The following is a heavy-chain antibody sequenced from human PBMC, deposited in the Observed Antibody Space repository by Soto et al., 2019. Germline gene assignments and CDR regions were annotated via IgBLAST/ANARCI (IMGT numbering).Heavy chain of an antibody. V-gene: IGHV1-69*02. J-gene: IGHJ4*02. Sequence: SVKVSCKASGGTFSSYTISWVRQAPGQGLEWMGRIIPILGIANYAQKFQGRVTITADKSTSTAYMELSSLRSEDTAVYYCATDYYGSGSYYHFDYWGQGTLVTVSS. D-gene: IGHD3-10*01. CDR1: GGTFSSYT. CDR3: ATDYYGSGSYYHFDY. CDR2: IIPILGIA.